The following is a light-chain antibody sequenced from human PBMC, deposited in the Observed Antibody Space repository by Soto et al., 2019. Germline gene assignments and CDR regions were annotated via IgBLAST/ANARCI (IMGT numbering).Light chain of an antibody. Sequence: QSALTQPPSVSGSPGQSAISCPGTSSDVGSSNGVSWYQQPPGTAPKLMIYDVSNRPSGVPDRFSGSKSGNTASLTISGLQAEDEADYYCSSYTSSNTYVFGTGTKLTVL. J-gene: IGLJ1*01. CDR2: DVS. CDR3: SSYTSSNTYV. CDR1: SSDVGSSNG. V-gene: IGLV2-18*02.